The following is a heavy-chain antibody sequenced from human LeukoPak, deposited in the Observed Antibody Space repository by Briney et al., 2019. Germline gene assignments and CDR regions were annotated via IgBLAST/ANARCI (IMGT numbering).Heavy chain of an antibody. CDR3: APETYYFDY. V-gene: IGHV3-30*03. D-gene: IGHD3-16*01. Sequence: PGRSLRLSCAASGFTFSSYGMHWVRQAPGKGLEWLAVISSDGSIDYYADSVRGRFTVSRDNAKNSLYLQMNRLRAEDTAVYYCAPETYYFDYWGQGTLVTVSS. CDR2: ISSDGSID. J-gene: IGHJ4*02. CDR1: GFTFSSYG.